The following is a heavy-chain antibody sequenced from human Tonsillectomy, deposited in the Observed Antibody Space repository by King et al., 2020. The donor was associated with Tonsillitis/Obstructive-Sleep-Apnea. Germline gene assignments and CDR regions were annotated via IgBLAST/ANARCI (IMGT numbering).Heavy chain of an antibody. Sequence: QLVQSGAEVKKPGASVKVSCKASGYTFTSYYMHWVRQAPGQGLEWMGVINPSGGSTCYAQKFQGRVTMTRDTSTSTVYMELSSLRSEDTAVYYCARDADPSTSVGVVKCPDYWGQGTLVTVSS. V-gene: IGHV1-46*01. CDR3: ARDADPSTSVGVVKCPDY. CDR2: INPSGGST. J-gene: IGHJ4*02. CDR1: GYTFTSYY. D-gene: IGHD2/OR15-2a*01.